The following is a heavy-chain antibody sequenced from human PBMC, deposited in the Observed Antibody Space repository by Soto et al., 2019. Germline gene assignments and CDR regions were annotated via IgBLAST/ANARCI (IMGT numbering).Heavy chain of an antibody. CDR1: GGSISSSRSY. CDR2: IFYSGST. Sequence: PSETLSLTCNVSGGSISSSRSYWAWIRQPPGKGLEWIANIFYSGSTYYNPSLASRVTISVDTSTNQLSLRLSSMTAADTAVYYCARVSRSSRDYYYYYMDVWGKGTTVTVSS. J-gene: IGHJ6*03. V-gene: IGHV4-39*07. D-gene: IGHD6-13*01. CDR3: ARVSRSSRDYYYYYMDV.